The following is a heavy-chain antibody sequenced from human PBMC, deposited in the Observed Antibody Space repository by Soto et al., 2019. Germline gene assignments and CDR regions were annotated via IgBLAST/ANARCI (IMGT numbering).Heavy chain of an antibody. CDR2: INPNSGGT. CDR3: AREELNLYYGMDV. V-gene: IGHV1-2*04. CDR1: GYTFTGYY. Sequence: ASVKVSCKASGYTFTGYYMHWVRQAPGQGLEWMGWINPNSGGTNYAQKFQGWVTMNRDTSISTAYMELSRLRSDDTAVYYCAREELNLYYGMDVWGQGTTVTVSS. D-gene: IGHD3-10*01. J-gene: IGHJ6*02.